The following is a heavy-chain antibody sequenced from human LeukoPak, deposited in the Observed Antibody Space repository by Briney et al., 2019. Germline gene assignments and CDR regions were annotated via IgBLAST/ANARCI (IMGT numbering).Heavy chain of an antibody. CDR1: GGSISNGGYS. V-gene: IGHV4-30-2*01. CDR3: ARNYYGSGSFYVHN. Sequence: SETLSLTCAVSGGSISNGGYSWSWIRQPPGKGLEWIGSIYHSGTTHYNPSLKSRLTFSLDKSKNQFSLKLTSVTAADTALYYCARNYYGSGSFYVHNWGQGTLVTVSS. D-gene: IGHD3-10*01. CDR2: IYHSGTT. J-gene: IGHJ4*02.